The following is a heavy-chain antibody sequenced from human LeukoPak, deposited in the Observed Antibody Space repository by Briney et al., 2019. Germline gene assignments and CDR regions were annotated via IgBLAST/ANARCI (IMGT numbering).Heavy chain of an antibody. D-gene: IGHD3-9*01. J-gene: IGHJ5*02. CDR3: ARAANRLTGPILLESNWFDP. CDR2: IYHSGST. CDR1: GYSTSSGYY. V-gene: IGHV4-38-2*01. Sequence: SETLSLTCAVSGYSTSSGYYWGWIRQPPGKGLEWIGSIYHSGSTYYNPSLKSRVTISVDTSKNQFSLKLSSVTAADTAVYYCARAANRLTGPILLESNWFDPWGQGTLVTVPS.